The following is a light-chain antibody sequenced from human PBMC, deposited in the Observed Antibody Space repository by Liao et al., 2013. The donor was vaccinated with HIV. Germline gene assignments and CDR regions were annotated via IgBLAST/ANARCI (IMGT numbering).Light chain of an antibody. Sequence: SYELTQPPSVSVAPGKTARISCGGNNIGNKSVHWYQQKPGQAPVLVIFXDSVRPSGIPERFSGSNSGNTATLTISRVEAGDEADYYCQVWHISSDHRVFGGGTKLTVL. J-gene: IGLJ3*02. CDR1: NIGNKS. CDR3: QVWHISSDHRV. V-gene: IGLV3-21*04. CDR2: XDS.